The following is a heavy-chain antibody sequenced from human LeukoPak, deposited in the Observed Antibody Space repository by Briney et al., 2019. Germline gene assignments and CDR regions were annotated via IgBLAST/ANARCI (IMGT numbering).Heavy chain of an antibody. CDR2: IYYSGST. D-gene: IGHD5-18*01. V-gene: IGHV4-39*07. CDR3: ARTTEGGYTYGYFYYYYMDV. CDR1: GGSISSSSYY. J-gene: IGHJ6*03. Sequence: PSETLSLTCTVSGGSISSSSYYWGWIRQPPGKGLGWIGRIYYSGSTYYNPSLKSRVTISVDTSKNQFSLKLTSVTAADTAVYYCARTTEGGYTYGYFYYYYMDVWGKGTTVTISS.